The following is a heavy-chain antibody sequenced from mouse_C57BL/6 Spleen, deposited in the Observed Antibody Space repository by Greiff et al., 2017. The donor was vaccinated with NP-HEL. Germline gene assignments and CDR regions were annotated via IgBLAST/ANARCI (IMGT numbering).Heavy chain of an antibody. CDR1: GYTFTDYY. Sequence: VQLQQSGAELVRPGASVKLSCKASGYTFTDYYINWVKQRPGQGLEWIARIYPGSGNTYYNEKFKGKATLTAEKSSSTAYMQLSSLTSEDSAVYFCARGLPDFDYWGQGTTLTVSS. D-gene: IGHD5-5*01. J-gene: IGHJ2*01. V-gene: IGHV1-76*01. CDR2: IYPGSGNT. CDR3: ARGLPDFDY.